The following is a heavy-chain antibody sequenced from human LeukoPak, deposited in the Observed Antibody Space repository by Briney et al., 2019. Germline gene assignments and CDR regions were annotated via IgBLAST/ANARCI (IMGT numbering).Heavy chain of an antibody. Sequence: GGSLRLSCAASGFTFSSYAMHWVRQAPGKGLEYVSAISSNGGSTYYANSVKGRFTISRDNSKNTLYLQMNSLRAEDTAVYYCAKVGKTENYYGSGRFSYYYYMDVWGKGTTVTISS. CDR3: AKVGKTENYYGSGRFSYYYYMDV. J-gene: IGHJ6*03. CDR1: GFTFSSYA. CDR2: ISSNGGST. D-gene: IGHD3-10*01. V-gene: IGHV3-64*01.